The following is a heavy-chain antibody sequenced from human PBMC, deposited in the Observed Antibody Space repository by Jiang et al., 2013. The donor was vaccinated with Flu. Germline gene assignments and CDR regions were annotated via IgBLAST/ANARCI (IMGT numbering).Heavy chain of an antibody. J-gene: IGHJ3*02. D-gene: IGHD5-24*01. CDR3: ARDGRWPYGAFDI. V-gene: IGHV4-59*01. CDR1: GGSISSYY. Sequence: GSGLVKPSETLSLTCTVSGGSISSYYWSWIRQPPGKGLEWIGYIYYSGSTNYNPSLKSRVTISVDTSKNQFSLKLSSVTAADTAVYYCARDGRWPYGAFDIWGQGTSGHRLF. CDR2: IYYSGST.